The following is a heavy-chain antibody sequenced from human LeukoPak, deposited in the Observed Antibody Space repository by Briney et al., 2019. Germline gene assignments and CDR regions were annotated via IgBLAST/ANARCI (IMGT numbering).Heavy chain of an antibody. J-gene: IGHJ5*02. V-gene: IGHV1-2*02. Sequence: GASVKVSCKASGYTFTSYYMHWVRQAPGQGLEWMGWINPNSGGTNYAQKFQGRVTMTRDTSISTAYMELSRLRSDDTAVYYCAREGLTYGRDWFDPWGQGTLVTVSS. CDR1: GYTFTSYY. D-gene: IGHD2/OR15-2a*01. CDR3: AREGLTYGRDWFDP. CDR2: INPNSGGT.